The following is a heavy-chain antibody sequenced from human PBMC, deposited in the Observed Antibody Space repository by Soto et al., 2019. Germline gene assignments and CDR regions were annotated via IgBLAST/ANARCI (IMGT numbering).Heavy chain of an antibody. Sequence: QVQLVQSGAEVKKPGASVKVSCKASGYTFTGYYMHWVRQAPGQGLEWMGWINPNSGGTNYAQKFQGWVTMTRDTSISTAYMELSRLRSDDTAVYYCARGEYYYDSSGYHVPFDYWGQGTLVTVSS. D-gene: IGHD3-22*01. J-gene: IGHJ4*02. CDR2: INPNSGGT. V-gene: IGHV1-2*04. CDR3: ARGEYYYDSSGYHVPFDY. CDR1: GYTFTGYY.